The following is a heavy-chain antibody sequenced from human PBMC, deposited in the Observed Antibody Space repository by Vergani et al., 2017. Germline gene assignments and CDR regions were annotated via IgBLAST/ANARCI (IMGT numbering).Heavy chain of an antibody. CDR1: GGSFSGYY. V-gene: IGHV4-34*01. CDR3: ARRNRVGAGGGAFDI. D-gene: IGHD1-26*01. Sequence: QVQLQQWGAGLLKPSETLSLTCAVYGGSFSGYYWSWIRQPQGKGLEWIGEINHSGSTNYNPSLKSRVTISVDTSKNQFSLKLSSVTVADTAVYYCARRNRVGAGGGAFDIWGQGTMVTVSS. J-gene: IGHJ3*02. CDR2: INHSGST.